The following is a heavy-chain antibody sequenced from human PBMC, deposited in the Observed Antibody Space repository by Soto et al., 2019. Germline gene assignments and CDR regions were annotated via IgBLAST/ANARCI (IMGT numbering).Heavy chain of an antibody. J-gene: IGHJ4*02. CDR2: ISASNGKT. D-gene: IGHD6-25*01. CDR3: AREIWSSSGPQNFFDY. V-gene: IGHV1-18*01. CDR1: GYTFGSYA. Sequence: QVQLVQSGAEVKKPGASVKVSCKATGYTFGSYAMIWVRQAPGQGLEWMGYISASNGKTNYAQKLQGRVTMATDTSTSTAYVELTSLRSDDTAVYYCAREIWSSSGPQNFFDYWGQGTLVTVSS.